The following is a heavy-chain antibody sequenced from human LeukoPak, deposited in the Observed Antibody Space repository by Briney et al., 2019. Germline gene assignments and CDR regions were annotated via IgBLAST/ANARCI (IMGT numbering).Heavy chain of an antibody. CDR3: ASLIAAAGTGWFDP. CDR2: IIPILGIA. CDR1: GGTFSSYT. V-gene: IGHV1-69*02. D-gene: IGHD6-13*01. Sequence: SVKGSCKAPGGTFSSYTISWVRQAPGQGLEWMGRIIPILGIANYAQKFQGRVTITADKSTSTAYMELSSLRSEDTAVYYCASLIAAAGTGWFDPWGQGTLVTVSS. J-gene: IGHJ5*02.